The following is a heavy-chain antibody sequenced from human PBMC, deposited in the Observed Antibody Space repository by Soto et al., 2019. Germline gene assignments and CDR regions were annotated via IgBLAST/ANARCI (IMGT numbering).Heavy chain of an antibody. J-gene: IGHJ6*01. CDR1: VFTFSSYA. CDR3: AKSLARARGWYSSRWYYYSPYGM. CDR2: ISGSCCST. D-gene: IGHD6-13*01. V-gene: IGHV3-23*01. Sequence: PGGSLRLSCASSVFTFSSYAMSCVRHSPGKWLEWVSAISGSCCSTYYADSVNGRFTISRDNSKNTLYLQMNSLRAEDTAVYYCAKSLARARGWYSSRWYYYSPYGM.